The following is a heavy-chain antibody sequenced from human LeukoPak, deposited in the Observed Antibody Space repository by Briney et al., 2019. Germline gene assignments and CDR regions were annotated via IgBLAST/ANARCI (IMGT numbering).Heavy chain of an antibody. J-gene: IGHJ6*03. D-gene: IGHD6-13*01. CDR1: GYTFTSYG. CDR3: ARAHLLQQLVYYYYMDV. Sequence: ASVKVSCKASGYTFTSYGISWVRQAPGQGLERMGWIGAYNGNTNYAQKLQGRVTMTTDTSTSTAYMELRSLRSDDTAVYYCARAHLLQQLVYYYYMDVWGKGTTVTVSS. CDR2: IGAYNGNT. V-gene: IGHV1-18*01.